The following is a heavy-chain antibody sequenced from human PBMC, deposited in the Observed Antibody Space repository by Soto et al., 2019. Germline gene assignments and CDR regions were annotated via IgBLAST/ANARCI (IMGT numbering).Heavy chain of an antibody. CDR1: GGSISSGGYY. J-gene: IGHJ6*02. CDR2: IYYSGST. Sequence: SLTCTVSGGSISSGGYYWSWIRQHPGKGLEWIGYIYYSGSTYYNPSLKSRVTISVDTSKNQFSLKLSSVTAADTAVYYCARDREGYGVAGGYYYGMDVWGQGTTVTVSS. D-gene: IGHD3-16*01. CDR3: ARDREGYGVAGGYYYGMDV. V-gene: IGHV4-31*03.